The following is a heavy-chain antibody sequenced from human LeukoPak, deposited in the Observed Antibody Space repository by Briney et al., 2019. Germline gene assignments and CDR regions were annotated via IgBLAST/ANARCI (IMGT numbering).Heavy chain of an antibody. CDR2: INPNSGGT. V-gene: IGHV1-2*02. J-gene: IGHJ4*02. CDR3: ARDVGPDYYDSSGYYYVGDVVGYFDY. Sequence: ASVKVSCKASGYTFTGYYMHWVRQAPGQGLEWMGWINPNSGGTNYAQKFQGRVTMTRDTSISTAYMELSRLRSGDTAVYYCARDVGPDYYDSSGYYYVGDVVGYFDYWGQGTLVTVSS. D-gene: IGHD3-22*01. CDR1: GYTFTGYY.